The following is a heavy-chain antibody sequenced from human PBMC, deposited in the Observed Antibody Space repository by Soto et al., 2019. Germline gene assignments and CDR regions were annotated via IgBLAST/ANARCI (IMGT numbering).Heavy chain of an antibody. CDR1: GDTFSSYP. CDR2: IIPIFGPG. J-gene: IGHJ4*02. Sequence: QVQLVQSGAEVKKPGSSVRVSCKASGDTFSSYPFSWVRQAPGQGLEWMGTIIPIFGPGKYAQKFQGRLTITADGSSTTVYMDLSSLRSDDPSIYYCATDPGDYWGQGTPVTVSS. V-gene: IGHV1-69*15. CDR3: ATDPGDY.